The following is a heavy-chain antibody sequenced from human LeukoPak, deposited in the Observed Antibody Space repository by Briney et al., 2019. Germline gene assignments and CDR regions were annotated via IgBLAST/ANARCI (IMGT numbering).Heavy chain of an antibody. CDR1: GYSFRHYS. D-gene: IGHD4-17*01. Sequence: ASVKVSCKASGYSFRHYSIHWVRHAPGQGLEWMGRINSNRGGTRYTQNFEGRVTMTRNTSISTAYMEVSGLTSDDTAVYDCARLMTTAPLGFDYWGQGTLVTVSS. CDR3: ARLMTTAPLGFDY. J-gene: IGHJ4*02. V-gene: IGHV1-2*06. CDR2: INSNRGGT.